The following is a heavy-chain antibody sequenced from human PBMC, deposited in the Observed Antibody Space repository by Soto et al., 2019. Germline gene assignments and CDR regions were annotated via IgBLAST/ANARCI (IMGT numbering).Heavy chain of an antibody. V-gene: IGHV3-23*01. CDR2: TIDSGGRS. CDR1: GFTFSSHA. D-gene: IGHD6-19*01. Sequence: EVQLLESGGGLVQPGGSLRLSCAASGFTFSSHAMSWVRQAPGKGLEWVSSTIDSGGRSYHADSVRGRFTISRDKSKNTLYLQMNSLRADDTAIYYCAKDKRERWLVGGYYDYWGQGALVTVSS. J-gene: IGHJ4*02. CDR3: AKDKRERWLVGGYYDY.